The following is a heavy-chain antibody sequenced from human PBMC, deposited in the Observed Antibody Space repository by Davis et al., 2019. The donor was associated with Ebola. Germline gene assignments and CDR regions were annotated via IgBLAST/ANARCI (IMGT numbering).Heavy chain of an antibody. Sequence: ASVKVSCKASGYTFTGYYMHWVRQAPGQGLEWMGWISAYNGNTNYAQKLQGRVTMTTDTSTSTAYMELRSLRSDDTAVYYCASFLDTDYWGQGTLVTVSS. D-gene: IGHD2-2*02. CDR1: GYTFTGYY. CDR3: ASFLDTDY. J-gene: IGHJ4*02. CDR2: ISAYNGNT. V-gene: IGHV1-18*04.